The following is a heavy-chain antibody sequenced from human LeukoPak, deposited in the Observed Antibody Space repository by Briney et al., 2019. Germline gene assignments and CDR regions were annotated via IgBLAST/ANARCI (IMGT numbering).Heavy chain of an antibody. D-gene: IGHD3-10*01. CDR1: GFAFTGNA. V-gene: IGHV3-48*03. J-gene: IGHJ4*02. CDR3: ARWSLLWFGEGPFYY. Sequence: GGSLRLSCKASGFAFTGNAVTCVRQAPGKGLEWVSYIRSSGSTIYYADSVKGQFTISRDNAKNSLALQMTSRRAEDPPLYYFARWSLLWFGEGPFYYCGQGTLVTVSS. CDR2: IRSSGSTI.